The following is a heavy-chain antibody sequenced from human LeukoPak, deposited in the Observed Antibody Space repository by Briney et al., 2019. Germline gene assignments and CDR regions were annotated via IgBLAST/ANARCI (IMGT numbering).Heavy chain of an antibody. CDR3: ARDDIEVAGTLWFDP. J-gene: IGHJ5*02. CDR1: GFTFSSYA. D-gene: IGHD6-19*01. V-gene: IGHV3-30*04. Sequence: GGSLRLSCAASGFTFSSYAMHWVRQAPGKGLEWVAVISYDGSNKYYADSVKGRFTISRDNSKNTLYLQMNSLGVADTAVYYCARDDIEVAGTLWFDPWGQGTLVTVSS. CDR2: ISYDGSNK.